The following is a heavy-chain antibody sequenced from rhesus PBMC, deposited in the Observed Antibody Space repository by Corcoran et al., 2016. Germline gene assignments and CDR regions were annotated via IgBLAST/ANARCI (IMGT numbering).Heavy chain of an antibody. Sequence: QVQLQESGPGLVKPSETLSLTCAVSGYSISSGYYWGWIRQPPGKGLDYIGYISGSSGSTYYHPSLKSRVTSSKDTSKNQFSLKLSSVTAADTAVYYCAREYYEDDYGYYYPFDYWGQGVLVTVSS. V-gene: IGHV4-99*02. J-gene: IGHJ4*01. CDR1: GYSISSGYY. CDR2: ISGSSGST. CDR3: AREYYEDDYGYYYPFDY. D-gene: IGHD3-9*01.